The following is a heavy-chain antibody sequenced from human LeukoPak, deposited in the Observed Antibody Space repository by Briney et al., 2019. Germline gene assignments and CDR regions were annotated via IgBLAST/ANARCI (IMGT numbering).Heavy chain of an antibody. CDR2: ISGSGGST. V-gene: IGHV3-23*01. D-gene: IGHD5-18*01. CDR1: GFTFSSYA. J-gene: IGHJ4*02. Sequence: PGGSLRLSCAASGFTFSSYAMSWVRQAPGKGLEWVSAISGSGGSTYYADSVKGRFTISRDNSKNTLYLQMNSLRAEDTAIYYCAHIFRRGDSYGYESWGQGTLVTVSS. CDR3: AHIFRRGDSYGYES.